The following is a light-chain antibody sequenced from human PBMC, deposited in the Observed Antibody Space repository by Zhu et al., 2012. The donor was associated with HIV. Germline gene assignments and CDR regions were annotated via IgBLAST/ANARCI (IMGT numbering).Light chain of an antibody. V-gene: IGKV3-20*01. CDR1: QSVSTY. Sequence: EVVLTQSPATLSLSPGERATLSCRASQSVSTYLAWYQQKPGQAPRLLIYGASSRATGIPDRFSGGGSGTDFTLTISRLEPEDFAVYYCQQYSSSSWYTFGQGTKVEIK. J-gene: IGKJ2*01. CDR2: GAS. CDR3: QQYSSSSWYT.